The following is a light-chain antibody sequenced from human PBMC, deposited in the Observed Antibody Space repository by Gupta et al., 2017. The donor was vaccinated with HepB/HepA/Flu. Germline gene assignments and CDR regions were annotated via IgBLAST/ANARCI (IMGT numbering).Light chain of an antibody. CDR3: QQSYNTPWT. J-gene: IGKJ1*01. CDR1: QSISSY. V-gene: IGKV1-39*01. CDR2: GAS. Sequence: DIPMTQSPSSLSAFVGDRVTITCRASQSISSYLNWYQQKPGKAPKLLIYGASSLQSGVPSRFSGSGSGTDFTLTISSLQPEDFATYYCQQSYNTPWTFGQGTKVEIK.